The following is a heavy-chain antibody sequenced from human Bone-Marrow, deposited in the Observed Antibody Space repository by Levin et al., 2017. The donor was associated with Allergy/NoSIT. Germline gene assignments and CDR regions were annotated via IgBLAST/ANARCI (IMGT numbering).Heavy chain of an antibody. D-gene: IGHD2-21*01. CDR2: MNPNSGNT. Sequence: GASVKVSCKASGYTFTSYDINWVRQATGQGLEWMGWMNPNSGNTGYAQKFQGRVTMTRNTSISTAYMELSSLRSEDTAVYYCARGHTAVIHYYYYGMDVWGQGTTVTVSS. V-gene: IGHV1-8*01. CDR1: GYTFTSYD. J-gene: IGHJ6*02. CDR3: ARGHTAVIHYYYYGMDV.